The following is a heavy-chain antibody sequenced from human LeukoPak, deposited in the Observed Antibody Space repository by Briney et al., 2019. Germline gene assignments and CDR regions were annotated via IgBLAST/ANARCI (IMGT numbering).Heavy chain of an antibody. CDR2: IYTSGST. V-gene: IGHV4-4*07. CDR1: GGSISSYY. CDR3: VRVSIAAAGTGAFDI. J-gene: IGHJ3*02. Sequence: SETLSLTCTVSGGSISSYYWSWIRRPAGKGLEWIGRIYTSGSTNYNPSLKSRVTMSVDTSKNQFSLKLSSVTAADTAVYYCVRVSIAAAGTGAFDIWGQGTMVTVSS. D-gene: IGHD6-13*01.